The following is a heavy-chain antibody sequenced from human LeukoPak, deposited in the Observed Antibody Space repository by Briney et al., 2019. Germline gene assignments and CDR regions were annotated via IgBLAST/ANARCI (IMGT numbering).Heavy chain of an antibody. CDR3: ARESPGDDSSGYYYILDY. Sequence: GGSLRLSCAASGFTFSSYSMNWVRQAPGKGLEWVSSISSSSYIYYADSVKGRFTISRDNAKNSLYLQMNSLRAEDTAVYYCARESPGDDSSGYYYILDYWGQGTLVTVSS. J-gene: IGHJ4*02. V-gene: IGHV3-21*01. CDR2: ISSSSYI. D-gene: IGHD3-22*01. CDR1: GFTFSSYS.